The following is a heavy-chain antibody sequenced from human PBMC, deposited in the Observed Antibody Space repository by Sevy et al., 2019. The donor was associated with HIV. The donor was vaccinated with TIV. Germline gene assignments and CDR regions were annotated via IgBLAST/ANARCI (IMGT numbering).Heavy chain of an antibody. V-gene: IGHV3-30*18. D-gene: IGHD3-3*01. CDR3: AKGRVGYSEGWSGYNFDF. Sequence: GGSLRLSCVASGFIFTSYGIHWVRQAPGKGLEWVAVISFDGDKKYYADSVKGRFTISRDNSKNTLYLQMNRLRTEDTAVYFCAKGRVGYSEGWSGYNFDFWGQGTLVTVSS. CDR1: GFIFTSYG. CDR2: ISFDGDKK. J-gene: IGHJ4*02.